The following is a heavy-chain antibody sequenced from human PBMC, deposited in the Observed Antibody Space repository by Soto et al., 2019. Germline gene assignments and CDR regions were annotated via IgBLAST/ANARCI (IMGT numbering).Heavy chain of an antibody. Sequence: ASVKVSCKASGYTFTSYDINWVRQATEQGLEWMGWMNPNSGNTGYAQKFQGRVTMTRNTSISTAYMELSSLRSEDTAVYYCARDNSYGFHYYGMDVWGQGTTVTVSS. CDR2: MNPNSGNT. D-gene: IGHD5-18*01. J-gene: IGHJ6*02. CDR3: ARDNSYGFHYYGMDV. V-gene: IGHV1-8*01. CDR1: GYTFTSYD.